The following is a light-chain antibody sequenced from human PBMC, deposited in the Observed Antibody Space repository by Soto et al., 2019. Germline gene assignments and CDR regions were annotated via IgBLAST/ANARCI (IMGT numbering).Light chain of an antibody. Sequence: EFVLTQSPGTLSLSPGERATLSCRASQSVSSNYLAWYQQKPGQAPRLLISGASTRATGIPDRFSGSGSGTDFTLTISRLEPEDFAVYYCQQYGSSPLTFGGGTKVDIK. CDR3: QQYGSSPLT. CDR1: QSVSSNY. CDR2: GAS. J-gene: IGKJ4*01. V-gene: IGKV3-20*01.